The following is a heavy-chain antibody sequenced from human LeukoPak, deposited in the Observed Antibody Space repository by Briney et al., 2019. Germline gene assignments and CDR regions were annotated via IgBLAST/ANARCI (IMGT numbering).Heavy chain of an antibody. CDR2: ISSSSSNV. Sequence: GGSLRLSCAASGFTFSSYNINWVRQAPGKGLEWVSSISSSSSNVYYADSVKGRFTISRDNAKNSLYLQMNSLRAEDTAVYYCARDGSGSYGEAFDYWGQGTLVTVSS. J-gene: IGHJ4*02. CDR1: GFTFSSYN. V-gene: IGHV3-21*01. D-gene: IGHD1-26*01. CDR3: ARDGSGSYGEAFDY.